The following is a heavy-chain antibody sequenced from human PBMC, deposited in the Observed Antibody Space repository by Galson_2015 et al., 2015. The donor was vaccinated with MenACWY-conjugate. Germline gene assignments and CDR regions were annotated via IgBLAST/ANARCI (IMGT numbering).Heavy chain of an antibody. V-gene: IGHV5-51*01. Sequence: QSGAEVKKPGESLEISCRGSGYSFPSYWIGWVRQMPGKGLEWMGIIYPGDSVTRYNPSFQDQVTVSADKSISTAYLQWSSLKASDTAMYYCVRRRDGYLDDAFDIWGQGTMVTVSS. J-gene: IGHJ3*02. D-gene: IGHD5-24*01. CDR2: IYPGDSVT. CDR1: GYSFPSYW. CDR3: VRRRDGYLDDAFDI.